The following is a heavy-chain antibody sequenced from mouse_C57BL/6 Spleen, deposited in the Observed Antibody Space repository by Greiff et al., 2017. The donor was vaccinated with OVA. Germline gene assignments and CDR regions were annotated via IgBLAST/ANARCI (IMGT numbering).Heavy chain of an antibody. V-gene: IGHV1-55*01. CDR1: GYTFTSYW. D-gene: IGHD4-1*01. CDR2: IYPGSGST. Sequence: QVHVKQPGAELVKPGASVKMSCKASGYTFTSYWITWVKQRPGQGLEWIGDIYPGSGSTNYNETFKSKATLTVDTSSSTAYMQLSSLTSEDSAVYYCARAHWDGGYYAMDYWGQGTSVTVSS. J-gene: IGHJ4*01. CDR3: ARAHWDGGYYAMDY.